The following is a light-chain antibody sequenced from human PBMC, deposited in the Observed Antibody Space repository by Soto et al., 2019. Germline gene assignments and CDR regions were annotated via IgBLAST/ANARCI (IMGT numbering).Light chain of an antibody. V-gene: IGKV1-5*03. Sequence: DMQMTQSPSTLSASVGDRVTITCRARQSIRSWLAWYQQKPGKAPKLLIYKASILESGVPSRFSGSGSGPEFTLSISSLHPDDFATYYCQQYNTYSHTFGQGTKPEIK. CDR1: QSIRSW. CDR2: KAS. J-gene: IGKJ2*01. CDR3: QQYNTYSHT.